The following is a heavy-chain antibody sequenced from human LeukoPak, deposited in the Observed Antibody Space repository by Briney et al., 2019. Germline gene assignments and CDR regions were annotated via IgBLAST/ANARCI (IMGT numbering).Heavy chain of an antibody. CDR2: TIGSGDSK. CDR1: GFTFRNYG. Sequence: TGGSLRLSCAASGFTFRNYGMSWVRQAPGKGLEWVSGTIGSGDSKFYADPVKGRFTISRGNSRNTLYLHMNSLRVDDTAVYYCASLYNDYGDYWGQGALVTVSS. CDR3: ASLYNDYGDY. D-gene: IGHD5-24*01. J-gene: IGHJ4*02. V-gene: IGHV3-23*01.